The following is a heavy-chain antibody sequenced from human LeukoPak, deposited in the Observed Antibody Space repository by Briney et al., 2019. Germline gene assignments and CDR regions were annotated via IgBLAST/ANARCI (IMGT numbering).Heavy chain of an antibody. CDR3: ARSGYSYGNYYFDY. CDR1: GFTFSSYS. CDR2: ISSSSSSI. V-gene: IGHV3-21*01. D-gene: IGHD5-18*01. J-gene: IGHJ4*02. Sequence: GGSLRLSRAASGFTFSSYSMNWVRQAPGKGLEWVSSISSSSSSIYYADSVKGRFTISRDNAKNSLYLQMNSLRAEDTAVYYCARSGYSYGNYYFDYWGQGTLVTVSS.